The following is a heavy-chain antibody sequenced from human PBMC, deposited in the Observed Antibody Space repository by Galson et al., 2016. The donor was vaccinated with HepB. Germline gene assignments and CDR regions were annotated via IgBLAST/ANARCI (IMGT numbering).Heavy chain of an antibody. CDR1: GFSFNNYG. V-gene: IGHV3-30*03. J-gene: IGHJ6*02. D-gene: IGHD2-2*01. CDR2: ISHDGTVV. CDR3: ARDPQYQLTNYYYYGMDV. Sequence: SLRLSCSASGFSFNNYGMHWVRQAPGKGLEWLAVISHDGTVVYYADALKGRFTISRDNPKTTLYLQMNSLRAEDTAVYYCARDPQYQLTNYYYYGMDVWGQGTTVTV.